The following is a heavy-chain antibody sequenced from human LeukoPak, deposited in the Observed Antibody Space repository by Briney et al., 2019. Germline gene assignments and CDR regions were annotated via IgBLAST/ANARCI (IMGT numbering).Heavy chain of an antibody. Sequence: PGGSLRLSCAASGFTFSSYSMNWVRQAPGKGLEWVSYISSSSSTIYYADSVKGRFTISRDNAKNSLYLQMNSLRAEDTAVYYCARWIEWESPRYYFDYWGQGTLVTVSS. CDR1: GFTFSSYS. J-gene: IGHJ4*02. V-gene: IGHV3-48*04. CDR3: ARWIEWESPRYYFDY. CDR2: ISSSSSTI. D-gene: IGHD1-26*01.